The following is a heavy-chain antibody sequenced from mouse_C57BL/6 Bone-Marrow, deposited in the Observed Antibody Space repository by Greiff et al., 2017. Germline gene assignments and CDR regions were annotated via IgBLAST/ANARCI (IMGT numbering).Heavy chain of an antibody. CDR2: IHPNSGST. D-gene: IGHD3-3*01. J-gene: IGHJ3*01. V-gene: IGHV1-64*01. CDR3: ARGDGAMFAY. CDR1: GYSFTSYW. Sequence: QVQLQQPGPELVKPGASVKLSCKASGYSFTSYWMNWVKQRPGQGLEWIGMIHPNSGSTNYNEKFKSKATLTVDKSSSTAYMQLSSLTSEDSAVYYCARGDGAMFAYWGQGTLVTVSA.